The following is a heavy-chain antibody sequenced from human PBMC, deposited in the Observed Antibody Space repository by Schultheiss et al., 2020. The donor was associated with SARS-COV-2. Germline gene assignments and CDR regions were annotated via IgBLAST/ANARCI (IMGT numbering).Heavy chain of an antibody. V-gene: IGHV4-59*12. CDR2: IYYSGST. CDR1: GGSISSYY. CDR3: ASMLAKAAAGKPDGFDP. Sequence: SETLSLTCTVSGGSISSYYWSWIRQPPGKGLEWIGYIYYSGSTNYNPSLKSRVTISVDTSKNQFSLQLSSVTAADTAVYYCASMLAKAAAGKPDGFDPWGQGTLVTVSS. J-gene: IGHJ5*02. D-gene: IGHD6-13*01.